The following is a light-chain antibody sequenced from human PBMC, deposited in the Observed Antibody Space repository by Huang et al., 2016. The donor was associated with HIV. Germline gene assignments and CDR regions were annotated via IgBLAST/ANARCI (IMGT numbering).Light chain of an antibody. CDR2: WGS. V-gene: IGKV4-1*01. J-gene: IGKJ1*01. CDR3: QQYDTSPWT. CDR1: QSVLYRSNNKNY. Sequence: DIVMTQSPDSLAVSLGERATINCKSSQSVLYRSNNKNYLAWYQQKPGQPPKQLICWGSTRESGVPDRFTGSGSGTDFSHTISSLQAEDVAVYYCQQYDTSPWTFGQGTKVEIK.